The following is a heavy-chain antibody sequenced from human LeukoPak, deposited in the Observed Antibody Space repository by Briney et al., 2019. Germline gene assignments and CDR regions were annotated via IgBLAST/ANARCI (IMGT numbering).Heavy chain of an antibody. CDR2: ISSGSDTI. CDR1: GFAFSTYS. J-gene: IGHJ3*01. CDR3: ARGSSEVLLWFGESPN. Sequence: PGGSLRLSCAASGFAFSTYSMSWVRQAPGKGLEWVSHISSGSDTIYYADSVKGRSTISRDNAKNSLYLQMNRLRAGDTAVYYCARGSSEVLLWFGESPNWGQGTMVTVSS. V-gene: IGHV3-48*01. D-gene: IGHD3-10*01.